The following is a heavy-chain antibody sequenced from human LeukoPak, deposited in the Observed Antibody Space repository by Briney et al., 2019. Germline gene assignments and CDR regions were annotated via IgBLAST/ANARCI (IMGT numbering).Heavy chain of an antibody. V-gene: IGHV1-69*05. Sequence: SVKVSCKASGGTFSSYAISWVRQAPGQGLEWMGGIIPIFGTANYAQKFQGRVTITTDESTSTAYMELSSLRSEDTAVYYCAFSSPPNPYDFWSGYYGHFDYWGQGTLVTVSS. D-gene: IGHD3-3*01. CDR1: GGTFSSYA. CDR3: AFSSPPNPYDFWSGYYGHFDY. J-gene: IGHJ4*02. CDR2: IIPIFGTA.